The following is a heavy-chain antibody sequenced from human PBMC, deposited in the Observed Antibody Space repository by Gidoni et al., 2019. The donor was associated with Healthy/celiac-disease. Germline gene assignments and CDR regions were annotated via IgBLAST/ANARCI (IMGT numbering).Heavy chain of an antibody. Sequence: DGLEWIGSIYYSGSTYYNQSLKSRVTISVDTSKNQFSLKLSSVTAADTAVYYCARRHYGDYNWFDPWGQGTLVTVSS. V-gene: IGHV4-39*01. J-gene: IGHJ5*02. D-gene: IGHD4-17*01. CDR2: IYYSGST. CDR3: ARRHYGDYNWFDP.